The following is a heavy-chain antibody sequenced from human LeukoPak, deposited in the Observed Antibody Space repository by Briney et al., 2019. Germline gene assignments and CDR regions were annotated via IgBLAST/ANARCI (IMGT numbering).Heavy chain of an antibody. CDR3: ARRFDS. CDR2: ISSSGSI. V-gene: IGHV3-48*02. J-gene: IGHJ4*02. CDR1: GFTFSSYG. Sequence: GGSLRLSCVASGFTFSSYGMNWVRQAPGKGLEWVSYISSSGSIYYADSVKGRFTISRDNAKNSLYLQMNSLRDEDTAVYYCARRFDSWGQGSLVTVSS.